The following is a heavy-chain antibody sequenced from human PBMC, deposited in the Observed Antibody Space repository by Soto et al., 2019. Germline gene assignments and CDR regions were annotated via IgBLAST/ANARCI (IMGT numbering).Heavy chain of an antibody. D-gene: IGHD6-19*01. CDR2: IDSNGGT. Sequence: SETLSLTCTVSDDSSSNYKWCWIRQPPGRRLEWIGYIDSNGGTSYNPSLQSRVTISIDTSKNQFSLKLSSVTAADTAVYYCARDSSGWYGKNWFDPWGQGTLVTVSS. V-gene: IGHV4-59*01. J-gene: IGHJ5*02. CDR3: ARDSSGWYGKNWFDP. CDR1: DDSSSNYK.